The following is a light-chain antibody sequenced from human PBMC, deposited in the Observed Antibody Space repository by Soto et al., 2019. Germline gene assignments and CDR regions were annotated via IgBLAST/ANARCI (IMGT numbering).Light chain of an antibody. CDR3: QQYNNWPPRT. V-gene: IGKV3-15*01. J-gene: IGKJ1*01. CDR1: QSVRSN. Sequence: EIVMTQSPATLSVSPGDRATLSCRANQSVRSNLAWYQQRPGQAPRLLIYGASTRAAGVPARFSGGGSGTEFTLTISSLQSEDFAVYYCQQYNNWPPRTFGQGTKVEVK. CDR2: GAS.